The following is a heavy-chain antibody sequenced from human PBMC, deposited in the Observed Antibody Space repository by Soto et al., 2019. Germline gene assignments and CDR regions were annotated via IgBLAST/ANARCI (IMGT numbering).Heavy chain of an antibody. J-gene: IGHJ6*02. CDR1: GYIFVNYG. CDR3: VMVDNYVTPTPQDV. Sequence: QGQLVQSGEEVKKPGASVKVSCKASGYIFVNYGIAWVRKAPGQGLDWMGWISPYTGNTHTATKIQGRLTMTTDTSTSTGYMDLGSLTSDDTAVYYCVMVDNYVTPTPQDVWGQGTTVTVSS. CDR2: ISPYTGNT. D-gene: IGHD3-16*01. V-gene: IGHV1-18*01.